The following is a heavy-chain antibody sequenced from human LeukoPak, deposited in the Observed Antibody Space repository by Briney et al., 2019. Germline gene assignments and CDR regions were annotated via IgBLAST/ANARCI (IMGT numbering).Heavy chain of an antibody. CDR3: ARDRSSSWSNDGFDI. CDR1: GGSISSSNW. D-gene: IGHD6-13*01. J-gene: IGHJ3*02. V-gene: IGHV4-4*02. CDR2: IYQSGST. Sequence: PSETLSLTCAVSGGSISSSNWWSWVRQPPGKGLEWIGEIYQSGSTKYNPSLESRVTISLDKSKNQFSLKLSSVTAADTAVYYCARDRSSSWSNDGFDIWGQGTMVTVSS.